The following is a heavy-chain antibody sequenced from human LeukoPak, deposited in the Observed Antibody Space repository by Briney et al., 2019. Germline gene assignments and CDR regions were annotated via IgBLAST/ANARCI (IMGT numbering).Heavy chain of an antibody. J-gene: IGHJ4*02. CDR2: IRYDGSNK. Sequence: GGSLRLSCAASGFTFSNAWMSWVRQAPGKGLEWVAFIRYDGSNKYYADSVKGRFTISRDNSKNTLYLQMNSLRAEDTAVYYCAKEEWLQNYYFDYWGQGTLVTVSS. CDR1: GFTFSNAW. V-gene: IGHV3-30*02. D-gene: IGHD3-3*01. CDR3: AKEEWLQNYYFDY.